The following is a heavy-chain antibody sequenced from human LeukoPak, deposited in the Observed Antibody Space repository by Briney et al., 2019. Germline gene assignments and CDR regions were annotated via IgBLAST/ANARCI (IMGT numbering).Heavy chain of an antibody. J-gene: IGHJ6*04. CDR1: GRSFSGYY. CDR2: INHSGST. CDR3: ARTAVTTDYYYYYGMDV. V-gene: IGHV4-34*01. D-gene: IGHD4-17*01. Sequence: SETLSLTCAVYGRSFSGYYWSWIRQPPGKGLEWIREINHSGSTNYNPSLKSRVTISVDTSKNQFSLKLSSVTAADTAVYYCARTAVTTDYYYYYGMDVWGKGTTVTVSS.